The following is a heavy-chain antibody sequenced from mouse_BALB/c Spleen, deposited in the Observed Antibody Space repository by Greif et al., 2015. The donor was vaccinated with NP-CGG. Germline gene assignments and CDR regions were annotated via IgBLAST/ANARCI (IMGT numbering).Heavy chain of an antibody. CDR1: GFSLTSYG. Sequence: VKLVEPGPGLVAPSQILSITCTVSGFSLTSYGVHWVRQPPGKGLEWLGVIWAGGSTNYNSALMSRLSSSKDNPKSQVFLKMNSMHTDDTAMYYCARDGYYALNYWGQGASVPVSS. J-gene: IGHJ4*01. CDR2: IWAGGST. CDR3: ARDGYYALNY. V-gene: IGHV2-9*02.